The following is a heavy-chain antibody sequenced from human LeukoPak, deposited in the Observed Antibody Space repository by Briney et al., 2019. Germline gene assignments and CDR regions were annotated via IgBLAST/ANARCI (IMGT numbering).Heavy chain of an antibody. V-gene: IGHV3-7*03. J-gene: IGHJ4*02. Sequence: GGPGGLSCAPSGFTFRISWMPWVRQAPGRGREWGASVRQDGTEKYYGDPVKGRFTISRDNSKNTLYLQMNSLRAEDTAVYYCASRGVWGSYRDYWGQGTLVTVSS. CDR2: VRQDGTEK. D-gene: IGHD3-16*02. CDR1: GFTFRISW. CDR3: ASRGVWGSYRDY.